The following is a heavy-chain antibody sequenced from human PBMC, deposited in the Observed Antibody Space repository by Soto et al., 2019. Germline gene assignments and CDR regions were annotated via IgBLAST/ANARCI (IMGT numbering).Heavy chain of an antibody. D-gene: IGHD4-17*01. CDR3: ARDREWDYGDYGLDY. V-gene: IGHV1-69*08. CDR2: IIPILGIA. J-gene: IGHJ4*02. CDR1: VGTFSSYT. Sequence: QVQLVQSGAEVKKPGSSVKVSCKASVGTFSSYTISWVRQAPGQGLEWMGRIIPILGIANYAQKFQGRVTITADKSTSTACMELSSLRSEDTAVYYCARDREWDYGDYGLDYWGQGTLVTVSS.